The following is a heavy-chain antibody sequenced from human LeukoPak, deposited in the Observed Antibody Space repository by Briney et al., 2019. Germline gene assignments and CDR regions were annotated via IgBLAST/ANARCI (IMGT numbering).Heavy chain of an antibody. CDR2: INSYNGYT. Sequence: RASVKVSCKASGYTFTGYYMHWVRQAPGQGLEWMGWINSYNGYTNYTQKLQGRVTMTTDTSTRTVSMELRSLRSDDTAMYYCARHGLYSGHEWDYWGQGTLVTVSS. CDR3: ARHGLYSGHEWDY. J-gene: IGHJ4*02. V-gene: IGHV1/OR15-2*03. CDR1: GYTFTGYY. D-gene: IGHD5-12*01.